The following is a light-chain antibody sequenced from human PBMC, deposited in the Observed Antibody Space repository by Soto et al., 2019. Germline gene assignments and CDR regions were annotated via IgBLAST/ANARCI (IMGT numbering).Light chain of an antibody. V-gene: IGLV2-23*01. CDR3: CSFAGSNNLV. CDR1: SSDVGTYKP. CDR2: DDT. Sequence: QSALTQPGSVSGSPGQSITISCTGTSSDVGTYKPVSWYQQYRGKAPKVIIYDDTKRPSGVSSRFSGSKSGNTASLTISGLQAEDEADYYCCSFAGSNNLVFGGGTKLTVL. J-gene: IGLJ2*01.